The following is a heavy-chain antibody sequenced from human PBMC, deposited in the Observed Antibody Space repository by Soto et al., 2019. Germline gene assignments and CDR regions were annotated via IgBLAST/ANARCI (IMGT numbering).Heavy chain of an antibody. CDR3: TTGGIWLGEFWYVS. Sequence: EVQLVESGGGLVKPGGSLRLSCAASGFTFSNAWMNWVRQAPGKGLEWVGRIKSKTEGGTTDYAAPLKGRFTMSRDDSKNTLYLQMNSLKTEETAVYYCTTGGIWLGEFWYVSWGQGTPVTVSS. D-gene: IGHD3-10*01. CDR2: IKSKTEGGTT. CDR1: GFTFSNAW. V-gene: IGHV3-15*07. J-gene: IGHJ5*02.